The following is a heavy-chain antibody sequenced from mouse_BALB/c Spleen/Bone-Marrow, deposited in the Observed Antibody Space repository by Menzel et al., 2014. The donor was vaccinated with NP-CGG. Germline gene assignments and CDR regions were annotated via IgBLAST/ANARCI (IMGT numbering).Heavy chain of an antibody. V-gene: IGHV1-54*01. CDR1: GYAFTNYL. J-gene: IGHJ2*01. CDR3: ARIYYGNYY. CDR2: INPGSGGT. Sequence: QVQLQQSGAELVRPGTSVKVSCKASGYAFTNYLIEWVKQRPGQGLGWIGVINPGSGGTNYNEEFKGKATLTAGKSSSTAYMQLSSLTSDDSAVYFCARIYYGNYYWGQGTTLTVSS. D-gene: IGHD2-1*01.